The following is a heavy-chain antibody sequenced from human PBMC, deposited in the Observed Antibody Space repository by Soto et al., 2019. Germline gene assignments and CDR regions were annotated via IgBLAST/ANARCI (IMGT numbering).Heavy chain of an antibody. Sequence: SETLSLTCTVSGGSISSGDYYWSWIRQPPGKGLEWIGYIYYSGSTYYNPSLKSRVTISVDTSKNQFSLKLSSVTAADTAVYYCAMGRFGELLFSNWFDPWGQGTLVTVS. CDR1: GGSISSGDYY. J-gene: IGHJ5*02. CDR3: AMGRFGELLFSNWFDP. CDR2: IYYSGST. V-gene: IGHV4-30-4*01. D-gene: IGHD3-10*01.